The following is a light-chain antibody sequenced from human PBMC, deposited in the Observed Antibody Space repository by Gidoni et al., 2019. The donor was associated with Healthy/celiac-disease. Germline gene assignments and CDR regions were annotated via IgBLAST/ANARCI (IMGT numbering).Light chain of an antibody. Sequence: DIQMNQSPSSLSASVGDRVTITCRASQSISSYLNWYQQKPGKAPKLLIYAASSLQSGVPSRFSGSVSGTDFTLPISSLQPEDFATYYCQQSYSTPRTFGQGTKVEIK. CDR1: QSISSY. V-gene: IGKV1-39*01. J-gene: IGKJ1*01. CDR3: QQSYSTPRT. CDR2: AAS.